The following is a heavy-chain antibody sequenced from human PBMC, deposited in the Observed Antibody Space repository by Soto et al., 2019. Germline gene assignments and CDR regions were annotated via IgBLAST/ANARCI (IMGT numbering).Heavy chain of an antibody. CDR1: GDSIGTGGYY. CDR3: ATNHDDISGRTPLVFDS. D-gene: IGHD3-22*01. CDR2: IHYSGST. V-gene: IGHV4-31*03. J-gene: IGHJ4*02. Sequence: QVQLQESGPGLVKPSQTLSLTCTVSGDSIGTGGYYWDWIRQHPGKGPEWIGYIHYSGSTYYNQSLKSRLTISLVTSKNQFSLHLSSVTAADTAVYYCATNHDDISGRTPLVFDSWGQGTLVTVSS.